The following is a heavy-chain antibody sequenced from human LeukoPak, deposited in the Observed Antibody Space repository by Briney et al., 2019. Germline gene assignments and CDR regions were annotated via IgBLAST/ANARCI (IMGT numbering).Heavy chain of an antibody. V-gene: IGHV1-46*01. D-gene: IGHD5-12*01. Sequence: ASGKVSCKASGYTFTSYYMHWVRQAPGQGLEWMGIIHPSGGSTSYAQKFQGRVTMTRDMSTSTVYMELSSLRSEDTAVYYCARDVGGGYVRNSHWFDPWGQGTLVTVSS. CDR3: ARDVGGGYVRNSHWFDP. CDR1: GYTFTSYY. CDR2: IHPSGGST. J-gene: IGHJ5*02.